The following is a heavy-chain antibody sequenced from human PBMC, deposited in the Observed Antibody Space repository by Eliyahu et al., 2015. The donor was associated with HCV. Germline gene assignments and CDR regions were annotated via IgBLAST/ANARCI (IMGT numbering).Heavy chain of an antibody. CDR2: ISSSGSTI. CDR1: GFXFXDYX. CDR3: ARGSVLTHYGMDV. Sequence: QVQLVESGGGLVKPGGSLRLSCAASGFXFXDYXMSWXRQAPGKGLEWXSYISSSGSTIYYADSVKGRFTISRDNAKNSLYLQMNSLRAEDTAVYYCARGSVLTHYGMDVWGQGTTVTVSS. J-gene: IGHJ6*02. V-gene: IGHV3-11*01.